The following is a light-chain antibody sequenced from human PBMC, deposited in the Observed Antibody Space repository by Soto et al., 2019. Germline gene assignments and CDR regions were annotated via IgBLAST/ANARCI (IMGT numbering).Light chain of an antibody. V-gene: IGLV2-14*01. Sequence: QSVLTQPASVSGSPGQSITISCTGTSSDVGYDNYVSWFQQHPGKAPKLMIYEVSRRPSGVSNRFSGSKSANTASLTISGLQAGDEADYYCPSHPASSTWVFGAGTKVTVL. CDR3: PSHPASSTWV. J-gene: IGLJ3*02. CDR1: SSDVGYDNY. CDR2: EVS.